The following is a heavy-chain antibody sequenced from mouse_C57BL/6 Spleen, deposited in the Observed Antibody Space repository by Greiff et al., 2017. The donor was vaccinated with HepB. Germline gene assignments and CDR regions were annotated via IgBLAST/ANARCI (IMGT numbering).Heavy chain of an antibody. CDR1: GFTFSDYY. Sequence: EVKVVESGGGLVQPGGSLKLSCAASGFTFSDYYMYWVRQTPEKRLEWVAYISNGGGSTYYPDTVKGRFTISRDNAKNTLYLQMSRLKSEDTAMYYCARLLRPGGFDYWGQGTTLTVSS. D-gene: IGHD2-4*01. CDR3: ARLLRPGGFDY. V-gene: IGHV5-12*01. CDR2: ISNGGGST. J-gene: IGHJ2*01.